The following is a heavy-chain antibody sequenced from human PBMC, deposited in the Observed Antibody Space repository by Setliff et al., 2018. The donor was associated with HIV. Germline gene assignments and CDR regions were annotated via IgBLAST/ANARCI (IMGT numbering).Heavy chain of an antibody. J-gene: IGHJ4*02. CDR3: VRDGASGYLSN. Sequence: SVKVSCKASGGTFRSFGISWVRQAPGKGLEWVGGINPMFGTANYAQKYLGGVTIRADESTITAHLELSSLTYEDTAVFYCVRDGASGYLSNWGQGTPVTVSS. V-gene: IGHV1-69*13. CDR2: INPMFGTA. CDR1: GGTFRSFG. D-gene: IGHD5-12*01.